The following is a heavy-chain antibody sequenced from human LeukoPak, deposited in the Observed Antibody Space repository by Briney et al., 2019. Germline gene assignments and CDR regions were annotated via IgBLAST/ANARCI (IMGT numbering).Heavy chain of an antibody. CDR2: IKQDGSEK. D-gene: IGHD6-19*01. V-gene: IGHV3-7*01. J-gene: IGHJ5*02. Sequence: GGSLRLSCAASGFTFSSYWMSWVRQAPGKGLEWVANIKQDGSEKYYVDSVKGRFTISRDNAKNSLYLQMNSLRAEDTAVYYCARDLDGVAVAGNWFDPWGQGTLVTVSS. CDR1: GFTFSSYW. CDR3: ARDLDGVAVAGNWFDP.